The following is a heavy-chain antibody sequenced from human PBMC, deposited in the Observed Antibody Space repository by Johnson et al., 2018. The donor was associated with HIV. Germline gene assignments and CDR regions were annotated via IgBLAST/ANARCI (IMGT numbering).Heavy chain of an antibody. J-gene: IGHJ3*02. Sequence: MLLVESGGDVVQPGRSLRLSCAASGFTFRSYAMHWVRQAPGKGLEWVSAISGSGGSTYYADSVKGRFTISRDNAKNSLYLQMNSLRAEDTAIYYCAKEYCGGDCSTDAFDIWGQGTLVTVSS. V-gene: IGHV3-23*04. CDR1: GFTFRSYA. CDR3: AKEYCGGDCSTDAFDI. CDR2: ISGSGGST. D-gene: IGHD2-21*02.